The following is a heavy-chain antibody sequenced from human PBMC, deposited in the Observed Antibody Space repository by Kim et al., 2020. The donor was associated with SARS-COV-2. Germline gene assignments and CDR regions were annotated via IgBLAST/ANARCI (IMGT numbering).Heavy chain of an antibody. V-gene: IGHV4-59*01. Sequence: SETLSLTCTASGGSISSYYWSWIRQPPGKGLEWIGYIYYSGSTNYNPSLKSRVSISVDTSKNQFSLKLSSVTAADTAVYYCARSTGRAKQLVRDAFDIWGQGTMVTVSS. CDR3: ARSTGRAKQLVRDAFDI. CDR1: GGSISSYY. CDR2: IYYSGST. J-gene: IGHJ3*02. D-gene: IGHD6-13*01.